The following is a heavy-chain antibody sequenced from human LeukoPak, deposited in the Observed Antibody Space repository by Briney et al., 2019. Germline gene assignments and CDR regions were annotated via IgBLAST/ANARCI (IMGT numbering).Heavy chain of an antibody. J-gene: IGHJ5*02. Sequence: SETLSLTCTVSGGSISSYYWSWIRQPAGKGLEWIGRIYTSGSTNYNPSLKSRVTMSVDTSKNQFSLKLSSVTAADTAVYYCARDRYYYGSGKEGWFDPWGQGTLVTVSS. CDR3: ARDRYYYGSGKEGWFDP. V-gene: IGHV4-4*07. CDR2: IYTSGST. D-gene: IGHD3-10*01. CDR1: GGSISSYY.